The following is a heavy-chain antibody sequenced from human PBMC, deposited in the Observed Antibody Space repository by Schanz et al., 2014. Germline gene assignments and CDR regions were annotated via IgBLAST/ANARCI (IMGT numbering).Heavy chain of an antibody. CDR2: IATSSSTR. D-gene: IGHD1-1*01. CDR3: ARGTDWNLHY. J-gene: IGHJ4*02. V-gene: IGHV3-48*04. Sequence: EVQLLESGGGLVQPGGSLRLSCAASGFTFSTYAMNWVRQVPGKGLEWLSYIATSSSTRHYADSVKGRFTISRDNAKKTLSLQMISLRAEDTAVYYCARGTDWNLHYWGQGALVTVSS. CDR1: GFTFSTYA.